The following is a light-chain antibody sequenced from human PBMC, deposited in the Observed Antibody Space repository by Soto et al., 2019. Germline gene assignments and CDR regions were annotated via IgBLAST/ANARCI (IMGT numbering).Light chain of an antibody. CDR2: DAS. CDR3: QQYDNLPRT. J-gene: IGKJ5*01. V-gene: IGKV1-33*01. CDR1: QDISNY. Sequence: DIQMTQSPSSLSASVGDRVTITCQASQDISNYLNWYQQKPGKAPKLLIYDASNLETGVPSRFSGSGSGPEFTFTISSLQPEDIATYYCQQYDNLPRTFGQGTRLEIK.